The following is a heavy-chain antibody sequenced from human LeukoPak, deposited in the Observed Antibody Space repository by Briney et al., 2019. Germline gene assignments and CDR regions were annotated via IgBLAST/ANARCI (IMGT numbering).Heavy chain of an antibody. V-gene: IGHV3-23*01. CDR1: GFTFSSHA. J-gene: IGHJ4*02. CDR3: ATPTPPRQWRLDD. Sequence: PGGSLRLSCAGTGFTFSSHAMSWVRQAPGKGLEWVAAINGSGDITYYADSVKGRFTISRDNSKNTLFLQMNRLRREATAVYYCATPTPPRQWRLDDWGQGTLVTVSS. D-gene: IGHD6-19*01. CDR2: INGSGDIT.